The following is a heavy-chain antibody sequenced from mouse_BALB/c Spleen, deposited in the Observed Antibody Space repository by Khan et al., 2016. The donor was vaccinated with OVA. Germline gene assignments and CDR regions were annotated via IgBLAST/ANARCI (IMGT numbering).Heavy chain of an antibody. Sequence: QVQLQQSGAELVKPGASVQLSCKTSGYTFTNYWIQWVKQRPGQGLGWIGHIFPGTGTTYSNENFKAKATLTVDTSSSTAYMQLSSLTSEDSAVYFCARGYFGNYEFAYWGQGTLVTVSA. CDR2: IFPGTGTT. CDR1: GYTFTNYW. V-gene: IGHV1S132*01. D-gene: IGHD2-1*01. J-gene: IGHJ3*01. CDR3: ARGYFGNYEFAY.